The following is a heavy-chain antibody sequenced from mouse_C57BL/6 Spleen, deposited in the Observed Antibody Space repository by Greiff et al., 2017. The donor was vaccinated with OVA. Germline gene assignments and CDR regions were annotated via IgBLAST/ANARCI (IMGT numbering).Heavy chain of an antibody. CDR2: FYPGSGSI. J-gene: IGHJ2*01. V-gene: IGHV1-62-2*01. Sequence: VKPGASVKLSCKASGYTFTEYTIHWVKQRSGQGLEWIGWFYPGSGSIKYNEKFKDKATLTADKSSSTVYMELSRLTSEDSAVYFCARHEEVYYYGSSYGDYLDYWGQGTTLTVSS. CDR3: ARHEEVYYYGSSYGDYLDY. D-gene: IGHD1-1*01. CDR1: GYTFTEYT.